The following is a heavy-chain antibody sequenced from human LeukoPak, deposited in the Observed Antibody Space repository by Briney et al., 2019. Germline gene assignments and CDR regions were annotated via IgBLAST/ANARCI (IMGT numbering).Heavy chain of an antibody. CDR2: INHSGST. CDR3: ARERCLEWSLLGDV. D-gene: IGHD3-3*01. V-gene: IGHV4-34*01. Sequence: SETLSLTXPVYGWSFSGYYWRWIRQPPGKGLEWIGEINHSGSTNYNPSLKSRVTISVSTSKNQLSLKLSSVTAADTAVYYCARERCLEWSLLGDVWGKGTMVTVSS. J-gene: IGHJ6*04. CDR1: GWSFSGYY.